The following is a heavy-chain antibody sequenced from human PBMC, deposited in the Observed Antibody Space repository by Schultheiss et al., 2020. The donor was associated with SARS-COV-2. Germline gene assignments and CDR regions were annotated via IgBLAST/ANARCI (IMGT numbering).Heavy chain of an antibody. CDR2: ISWNSGSI. Sequence: GESLKISCAASGFTFSNAWMSWVRQAPGKGLEWVSGISWNSGSIGYADSVKGRFTISRDNSKNTLYLQMNSLRAEDTAVYHCAREEAHLDRGYSYGSDYWGQGTLVTVSS. J-gene: IGHJ4*02. V-gene: IGHV3-20*01. D-gene: IGHD5-18*01. CDR3: AREEAHLDRGYSYGSDY. CDR1: GFTFSNAW.